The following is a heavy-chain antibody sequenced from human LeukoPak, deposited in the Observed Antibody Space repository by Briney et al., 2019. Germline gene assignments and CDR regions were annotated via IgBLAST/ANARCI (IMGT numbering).Heavy chain of an antibody. Sequence: SETLSLTCTVSGGSISSSSYYWGWIRQPPGKGLEWIGSIYYSGSTYYNPSLKSRVTISVDTSKNQFSLKLSSVTAADTAVYYCARGRLGSSWYSEGDAFDIWGQGTMVTVSS. CDR1: GGSISSSSYY. D-gene: IGHD6-13*01. J-gene: IGHJ3*02. CDR3: ARGRLGSSWYSEGDAFDI. V-gene: IGHV4-39*01. CDR2: IYYSGST.